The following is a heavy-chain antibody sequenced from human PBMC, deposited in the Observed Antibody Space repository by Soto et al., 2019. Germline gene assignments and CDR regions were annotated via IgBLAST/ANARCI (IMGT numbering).Heavy chain of an antibody. Sequence: PVGSLRLSCAASGFTFSSYDMHWVRQATGKGLEWVSAIGAAGDTYYPGSVKGRFTISRENAKNSLYLQMNSLRAGDTAVYYCARGDDILTGYGFRMDVWGQGTTVTVSS. J-gene: IGHJ6*02. V-gene: IGHV3-13*01. CDR1: GFTFSSYD. D-gene: IGHD3-9*01. CDR2: IGAAGDT. CDR3: ARGDDILTGYGFRMDV.